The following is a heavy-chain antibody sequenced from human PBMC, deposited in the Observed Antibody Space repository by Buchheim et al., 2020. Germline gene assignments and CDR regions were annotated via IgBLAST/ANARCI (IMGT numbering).Heavy chain of an antibody. CDR3: ARSRIMITFGGVIVIDWFDP. D-gene: IGHD3-16*02. J-gene: IGHJ5*02. CDR2: IYHSGST. V-gene: IGHV4-31*03. Sequence: QVQLQESGPGLVKPSQTLSLTCTVSGGSISSGGYYWSWIRQHPGKGLEWIGYIYHSGSTYYNPSLKSRVTISVDTSKNQFSLELSSVTAADTAVYYCARSRIMITFGGVIVIDWFDPWGQGTL. CDR1: GGSISSGGYY.